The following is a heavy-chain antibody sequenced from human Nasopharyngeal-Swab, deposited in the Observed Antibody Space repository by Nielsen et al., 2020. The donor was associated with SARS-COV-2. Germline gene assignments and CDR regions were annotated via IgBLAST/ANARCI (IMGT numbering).Heavy chain of an antibody. D-gene: IGHD1-1*01. V-gene: IGHV3-7*03. J-gene: IGHJ5*02. CDR1: GFTFNSRW. CDR2: INKDGTEK. CDR3: ASRPGPGTAFDL. Sequence: GESLKISCAASGFTFNSRWMTWVRQPPGKGLEWVANINKDGTEKNYVDSVKGRLTISRDNVKNSLYLQMDSLRVEDTAVYYCASRPGPGTAFDLWGQGTLVTVSS.